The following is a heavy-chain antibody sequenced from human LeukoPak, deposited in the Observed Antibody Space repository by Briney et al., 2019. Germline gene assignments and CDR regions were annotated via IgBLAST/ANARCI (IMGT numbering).Heavy chain of an antibody. CDR3: AKSYGSGRAHDF. CDR1: GYTFTNYY. Sequence: ASVKVSCKASGYTFTNYYIHWVRQAPGQGLEWMGLINPRDGSTTYAQRVQGRVTMTRETSTSTVYMDLSNLRSDDTAVYYCAKSYGSGRAHDFWGQGTLVTVSA. J-gene: IGHJ4*02. CDR2: INPRDGST. V-gene: IGHV1-46*01. D-gene: IGHD3-10*01.